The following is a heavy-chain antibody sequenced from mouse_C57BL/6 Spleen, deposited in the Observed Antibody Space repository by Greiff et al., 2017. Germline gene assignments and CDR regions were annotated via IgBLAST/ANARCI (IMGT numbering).Heavy chain of an antibody. J-gene: IGHJ3*01. CDR3: AIGGNYDLAWFAY. D-gene: IGHD2-1*01. CDR2: IHPSDSDT. Sequence: QVQLQQPGAELVKPGASVKVSCKASGYTFTSYWMHWVKQRPGQGLEWIGRIHPSDSDTNYNQKFKGKATLTVDKSSSTAYLHLSSLTSEDSAVYYCAIGGNYDLAWFAYGGQGTLVTVSA. V-gene: IGHV1-74*01. CDR1: GYTFTSYW.